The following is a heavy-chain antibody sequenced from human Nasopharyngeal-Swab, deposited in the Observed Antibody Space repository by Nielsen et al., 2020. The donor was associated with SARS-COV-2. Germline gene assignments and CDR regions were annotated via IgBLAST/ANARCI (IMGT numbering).Heavy chain of an antibody. CDR1: GFTFSSYS. D-gene: IGHD2-2*01. CDR3: ARGQYCSSTSCYARGYYYYYGMDV. CDR2: ISSSSSYI. Sequence: GGSLRLSCAASGFTFSSYSMNWVRQAPGKGLEWVSSISSSSSYIYYADSVKGRFTISRDNAKNSLYLQMNSLRAEDTAVYYCARGQYCSSTSCYARGYYYYYGMDVWGQGTTVIVSS. J-gene: IGHJ6*02. V-gene: IGHV3-21*01.